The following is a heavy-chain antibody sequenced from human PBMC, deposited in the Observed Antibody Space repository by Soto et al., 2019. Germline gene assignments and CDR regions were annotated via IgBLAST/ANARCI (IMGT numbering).Heavy chain of an antibody. CDR3: ARDEVAMVRGVIYGMDV. CDR2: IYYSGST. CDR1: GGSISSGGYY. J-gene: IGHJ6*02. Sequence: LSLTCTVSGGSISSGGYYWSWIRQHPGKGLEWIGYIYYSGSTYYNPSLKSRVTISVDTSKNQFSLKLSSVTAADTAVYYCARDEVAMVRGVIYGMDVWGQGTTVTVSS. D-gene: IGHD3-10*01. V-gene: IGHV4-31*03.